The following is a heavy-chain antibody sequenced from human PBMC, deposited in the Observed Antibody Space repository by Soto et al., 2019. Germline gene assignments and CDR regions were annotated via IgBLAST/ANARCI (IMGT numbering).Heavy chain of an antibody. CDR2: IYHSGST. Sequence: ETLSLTCAVSVYSISSGYYWGWIRQSPGKGLEWIGSIYHSGSTYYNPSLKSRVIISVDTSKNQFSLKLSSVTAADTAVYYCARLAPIAAADGMDVWGQGTTVTVSS. J-gene: IGHJ6*02. V-gene: IGHV4-38-2*01. CDR3: ARLAPIAAADGMDV. D-gene: IGHD6-13*01. CDR1: VYSISSGYY.